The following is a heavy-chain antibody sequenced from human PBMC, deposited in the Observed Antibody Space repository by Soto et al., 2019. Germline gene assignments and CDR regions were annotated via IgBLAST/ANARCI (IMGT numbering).Heavy chain of an antibody. CDR2: VSRSGNAI. Sequence: QVQLVESGGGLVQHGGSLRLSCAASGFTFGDYEMSWLRQAAGKGPEWVSFVSRSGNAIYYAESVKGRFSISRDNAENSLYMKMESLRVEHTATYVGAGSSSWYEAEAFDRWGRGTKVSVSA. V-gene: IGHV3-11*01. J-gene: IGHJ3*02. D-gene: IGHD6-13*01. CDR1: GFTFGDYE. CDR3: AGSSSWYEAEAFDR.